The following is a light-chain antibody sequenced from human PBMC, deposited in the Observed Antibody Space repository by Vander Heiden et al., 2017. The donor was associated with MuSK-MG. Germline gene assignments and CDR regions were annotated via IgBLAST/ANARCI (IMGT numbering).Light chain of an antibody. CDR2: RAS. J-gene: IGKJ5*01. V-gene: IGKV1-39*01. CDR1: QIISTY. Sequence: DIQMTQSPSSLSAYVGDSVTITCRASQIISTYLNWFQHKPGQVPKLLIFRASSLQSGVPSRLSGSGSGTDFTLTISNRQPEDFATYYCQHSYTTLPATFRKGTR. CDR3: QHSYTTLPAT.